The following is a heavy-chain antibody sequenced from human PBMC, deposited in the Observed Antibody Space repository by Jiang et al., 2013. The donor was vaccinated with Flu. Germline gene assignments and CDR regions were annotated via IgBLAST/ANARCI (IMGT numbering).Heavy chain of an antibody. CDR2: ISYTGGS. D-gene: IGHD2/OR15-2a*01. Sequence: GPGLVKPSQTLSLTCTVSSGSINSAGYYWSWIRQYPGKGLEWIGYISYTGGSFYNPSLKSRLAISLDTSKNQFSLKLSSVTTADTAVYYCARVELSASFTPNFEYWGRGTLVTVS. CDR3: ARVELSASFTPNFEY. V-gene: IGHV4-31*03. J-gene: IGHJ4*02. CDR1: SGSINSAGYY.